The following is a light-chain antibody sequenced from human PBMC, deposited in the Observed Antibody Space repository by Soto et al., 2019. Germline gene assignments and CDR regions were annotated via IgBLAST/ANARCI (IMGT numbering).Light chain of an antibody. CDR1: QGIIDY. Sequence: DIQMTQSPSPLSASVGDRVTITCRATQGIIDYVAWYQQKPGKAPKLLIYAASTLQSGVPPRFSGSGSGTNFTLTISSLQPEDVATYCCQKYNSAPQTLGQGTKVEIK. V-gene: IGKV1-27*01. CDR2: AAS. J-gene: IGKJ1*01. CDR3: QKYNSAPQT.